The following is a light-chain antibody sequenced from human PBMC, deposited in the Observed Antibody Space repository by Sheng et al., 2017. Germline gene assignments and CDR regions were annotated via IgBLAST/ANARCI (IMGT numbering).Light chain of an antibody. V-gene: IGKV1-39*01. J-gene: IGKJ3*01. Sequence: DIQMTQSPSSLSASVGDRVTITCQASQDISNYLNWYQHKAGKAPALLIYGASILQSGVPPRFSGSGSGTEFTLTITSLRPEDFATYYCQQTSSAPGFSFGPGTKVDFK. CDR1: QDISNY. CDR3: QQTSSAPGFS. CDR2: GAS.